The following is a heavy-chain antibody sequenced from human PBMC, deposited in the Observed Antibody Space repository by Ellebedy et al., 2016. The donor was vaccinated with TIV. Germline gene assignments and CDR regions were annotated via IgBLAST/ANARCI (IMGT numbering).Heavy chain of an antibody. Sequence: AASVKVSCKASGGTLRHYAISWVRQAPGKGLEWMGWISAYNGNTNYAQKLQGRVTMTTDTSTSTVYMELNSLTSEDSAVYYCARGGMKVEGFDFWGQGSLVTVSS. J-gene: IGHJ4*02. CDR1: GGTLRHYA. V-gene: IGHV1-18*01. D-gene: IGHD3-22*01. CDR2: ISAYNGNT. CDR3: ARGGMKVEGFDF.